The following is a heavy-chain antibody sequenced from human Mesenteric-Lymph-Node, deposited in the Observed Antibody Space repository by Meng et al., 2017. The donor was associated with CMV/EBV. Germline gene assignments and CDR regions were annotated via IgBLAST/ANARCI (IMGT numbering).Heavy chain of an antibody. CDR3: AKDMWEYQLPYGS. V-gene: IGHV3-23*01. CDR2: ISGSGSTT. J-gene: IGHJ5*02. D-gene: IGHD2-2*01. CDR1: GFTFRSYT. Sequence: GESLKISCAASGFTFRSYTMSWVRQAPGKGLEWVAGISGSGSTTKYAASVEGRFTISRDNSKDTLFLQMNRLGAEDTALYFCAKDMWEYQLPYGSWGQGTLVTVSS.